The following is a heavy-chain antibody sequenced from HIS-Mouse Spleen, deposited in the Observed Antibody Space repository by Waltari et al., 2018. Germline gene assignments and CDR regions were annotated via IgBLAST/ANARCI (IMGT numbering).Heavy chain of an antibody. V-gene: IGHV4-39*07. CDR3: ARLTAAGTY. CDR2: IYYSGST. J-gene: IGHJ4*02. CDR1: GGSIRRSSYS. Sequence: QLQLQESGPGLVKHSETLSLTCTFSGGSIRRSSYSWGWIRQPPGKGLEWIGSIYYSGSTYYNPSLKSRVTISVDTSKNQFSLKLSSVTAADTAVYYCARLTAAGTYWGQGTLVTVSS. D-gene: IGHD6-13*01.